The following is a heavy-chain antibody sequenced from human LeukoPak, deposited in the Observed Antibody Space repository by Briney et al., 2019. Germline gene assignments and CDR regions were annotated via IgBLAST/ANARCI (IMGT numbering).Heavy chain of an antibody. CDR3: ADSDGYYYDV. D-gene: IGHD5-24*01. J-gene: IGHJ4*02. Sequence: HGGSLRLSCVASGFTSGFTFSYYAMHWVRQAPGKGLEWVAFISNDGDNRYFADSVKGRFTVSRDNSKNTVYLQMNSLGAEDTAVYYCADSDGYYYDVWGQGTLVTVS. CDR1: GFTFSYYA. CDR2: ISNDGDNR. V-gene: IGHV3-30-3*01.